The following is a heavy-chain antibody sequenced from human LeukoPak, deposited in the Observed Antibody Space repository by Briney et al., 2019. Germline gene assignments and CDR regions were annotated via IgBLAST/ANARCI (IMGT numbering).Heavy chain of an antibody. J-gene: IGHJ4*02. CDR3: ARGGCRSTSCYYDY. Sequence: SETLSLTCTVSGGSISSGGYYWSWIRQHPGKGLEWIGYIYYSGSTYYNPSLKSRVTISVDTSKNQFSLKVSSVTAADTAVYYCARGGCRSTSCYYDYWGQGTLVTVSS. CDR2: IYYSGST. CDR1: GGSISSGGYY. V-gene: IGHV4-31*03. D-gene: IGHD2-2*01.